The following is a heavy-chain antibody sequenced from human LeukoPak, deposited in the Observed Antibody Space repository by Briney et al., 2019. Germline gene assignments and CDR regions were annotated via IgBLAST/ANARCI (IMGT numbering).Heavy chain of an antibody. CDR2: ISYDGSNK. CDR3: ARGHEYSYGYCFDY. D-gene: IGHD5-18*01. CDR1: GFTFSSYA. Sequence: GRSLRLSCAASGFTFSSYAMHWVRQAPGKGLEWVAVISYDGSNKYYADSVKGRFTISRDNSKNTLYLQMNSLRAEDTAVYYCARGHEYSYGYCFDYWGQGTLVTVSS. V-gene: IGHV3-30*04. J-gene: IGHJ4*02.